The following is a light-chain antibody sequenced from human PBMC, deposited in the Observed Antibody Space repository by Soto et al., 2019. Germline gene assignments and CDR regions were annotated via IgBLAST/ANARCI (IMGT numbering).Light chain of an antibody. CDR3: QQYKDSVWT. V-gene: IGKV3-20*01. J-gene: IGKJ1*01. Sequence: EIVLTQSPGTLSLSPGERATLSCRASQSVSSSYLAWYQQKPGQAPRLLIYGASSRATGIPDRFSGSGSGTDFTLTISRLEPEDFATYYCQQYKDSVWTFGQGTKV. CDR2: GAS. CDR1: QSVSSSY.